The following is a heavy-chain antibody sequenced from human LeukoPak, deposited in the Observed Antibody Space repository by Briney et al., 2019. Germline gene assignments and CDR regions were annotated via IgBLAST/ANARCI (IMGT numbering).Heavy chain of an antibody. CDR3: ARDSLSSSSGYYYYYMDV. CDR2: IIPIFGTA. V-gene: IGHV1-69*05. J-gene: IGHJ6*03. CDR1: GGTFSSYA. Sequence: SVKVSCKASGGTFSSYAISWVRQAPGQGLKWMGGIIPIFGTANYAQKFQGRVTMTRDMSTSTVYMELSSLRSEDTAVYYCARDSLSSSSGYYYYYMDVWGKGTTVTVSS. D-gene: IGHD6-6*01.